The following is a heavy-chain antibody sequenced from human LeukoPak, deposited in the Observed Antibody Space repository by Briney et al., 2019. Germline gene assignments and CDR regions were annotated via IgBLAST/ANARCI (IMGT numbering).Heavy chain of an antibody. CDR3: AKRGVVIRVILVGFHKEPYYFDS. CDR2: ISGSGGGT. J-gene: IGHJ4*02. Sequence: GGSLRLSCAVSGITLSNYGMSWVRQAPGKGLEWVAGISGSGGGTYYADSVKGRFTISRDNPKNTLDLQMNSLRAEDTAVYFCAKRGVVIRVILVGFHKEPYYFDSWGQGTLVSVSS. V-gene: IGHV3-23*01. CDR1: GITLSNYG. D-gene: IGHD3-22*01.